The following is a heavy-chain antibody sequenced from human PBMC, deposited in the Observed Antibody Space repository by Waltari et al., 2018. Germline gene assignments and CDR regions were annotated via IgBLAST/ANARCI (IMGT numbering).Heavy chain of an antibody. CDR1: GGTFRSYT. V-gene: IGHV1-69*08. D-gene: IGHD2-21*02. CDR3: AREIKHIVVVTAGRPNAFDI. J-gene: IGHJ3*02. CDR2: IIPIRGIA. Sequence: QVQLVQSGAEVTKPGSSVKVSCKASGGTFRSYTISCVRQAPGQGLGWMGRIIPIRGIANYAQKFQGRVTITADKSTSTAYMELSSLRSEDTAVYYCAREIKHIVVVTAGRPNAFDIWGQGTMVTVSS.